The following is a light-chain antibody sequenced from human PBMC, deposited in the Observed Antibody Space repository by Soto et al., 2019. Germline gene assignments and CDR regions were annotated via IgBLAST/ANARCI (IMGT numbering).Light chain of an antibody. CDR2: GAS. Sequence: DIQMTQSPATLSSFVGDRATITCRASQGISNYLAWFQQKPGKVPKRLIYGASSLQSGVPSRFSGTGSGTEFTLTITSLQPEDFATYYCQQLNSFPITFGQGTKVDI. CDR3: QQLNSFPIT. CDR1: QGISNY. V-gene: IGKV1-17*03. J-gene: IGKJ1*01.